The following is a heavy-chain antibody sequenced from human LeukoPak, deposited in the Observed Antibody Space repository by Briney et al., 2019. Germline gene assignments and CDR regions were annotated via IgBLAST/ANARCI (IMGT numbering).Heavy chain of an antibody. J-gene: IGHJ4*02. V-gene: IGHV3-23*01. D-gene: IGHD2-2*01. CDR2: ISGSGGST. CDR3: AKEARYCSSTSCHQYYFDY. CDR1: GFTFSSYA. Sequence: GGSLRLSCAASGFTFSSYAMSWVRQAPGKGLEWVSAISGSGGSTYYADSVKGRFTISRDNSKNTLHLQMNSLRAEDTAVYYCAKEARYCSSTSCHQYYFDYWGQGTLVTVSS.